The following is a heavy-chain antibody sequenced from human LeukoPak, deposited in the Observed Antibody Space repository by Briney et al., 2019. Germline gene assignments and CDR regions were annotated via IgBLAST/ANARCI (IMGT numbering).Heavy chain of an antibody. CDR1: GGSISSGDYY. CDR3: ARARIQLWNPYWFDP. Sequence: SQTLSLTCTVSGGSISSGDYYWSWIRQPPGKGLEWLGYIYYSGSTYYNPSLKSRVTISVDTSKNQFSLKLSSVTAADTAVYYCARARIQLWNPYWFDPWGQGTLVTVSS. V-gene: IGHV4-30-4*01. D-gene: IGHD5-18*01. J-gene: IGHJ5*02. CDR2: IYYSGST.